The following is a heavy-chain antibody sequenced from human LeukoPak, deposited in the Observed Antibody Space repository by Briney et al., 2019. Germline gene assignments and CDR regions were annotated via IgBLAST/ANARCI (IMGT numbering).Heavy chain of an antibody. CDR2: IDWGDDK. Sequence: ESGPTLVNPTQTLTLTCTFSGFSLNTNGMCVSWIRQPPGKALEWLALIDWGDDKFYRTSLKTRLTISKDTSRNQVVLTLTNMDPVDTATYYCARTISGSYSNWFDSWGQGTLVTVPS. D-gene: IGHD1-26*01. CDR3: ARTISGSYSNWFDS. V-gene: IGHV2-70*01. CDR1: GFSLNTNGMC. J-gene: IGHJ5*01.